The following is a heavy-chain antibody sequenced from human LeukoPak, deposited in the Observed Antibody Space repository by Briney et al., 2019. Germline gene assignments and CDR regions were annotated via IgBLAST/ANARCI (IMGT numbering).Heavy chain of an antibody. J-gene: IGHJ4*02. CDR2: ITGGGGST. CDR3: AKEQGYCSTTCCYNGLDY. V-gene: IGHV3-23*01. D-gene: IGHD2-2*02. Sequence: GGSLRLSCAASGFTFSNYATSWVRQAPGKGLEWVSVITGGGGSTYYADSVKGRFTISRDDSKNTLYLQMNSLRAEDTAVYYCAKEQGYCSTTCCYNGLDYWGQGTLVTVSS. CDR1: GFTFSNYA.